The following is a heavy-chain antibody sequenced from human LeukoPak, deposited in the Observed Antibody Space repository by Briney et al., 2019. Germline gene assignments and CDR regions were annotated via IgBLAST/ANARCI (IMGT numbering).Heavy chain of an antibody. D-gene: IGHD3-22*01. Sequence: PGGSLRLSCAASGFTFSSYGMHWVRQAPGKGLEWVGVIWYDGSNKYYADSVKGRFTISRDNSKTTLYLQMSSLRAEDTAVYYCARGLDYDSSGYFGYWGQGTLVTVSS. CDR3: ARGLDYDSSGYFGY. CDR2: IWYDGSNK. J-gene: IGHJ4*02. CDR1: GFTFSSYG. V-gene: IGHV3-33*01.